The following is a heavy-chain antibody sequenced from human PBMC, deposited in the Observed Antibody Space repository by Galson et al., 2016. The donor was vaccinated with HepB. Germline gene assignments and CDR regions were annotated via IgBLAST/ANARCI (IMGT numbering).Heavy chain of an antibody. D-gene: IGHD3-16*02. CDR3: ARIYHDYVWGSYRHVAFDI. Sequence: SLRLSCAASGFSVNTYAVNWVRQAPGKGLEWVAVLSTNGLSQHYADSVKGRFTISKDNSKNTLYLQMNSLRADDTAVYYCARIYHDYVWGSYRHVAFDIWGQGTMVTVSS. CDR2: LSTNGLSQ. V-gene: IGHV3-30-3*01. J-gene: IGHJ3*02. CDR1: GFSVNTYA.